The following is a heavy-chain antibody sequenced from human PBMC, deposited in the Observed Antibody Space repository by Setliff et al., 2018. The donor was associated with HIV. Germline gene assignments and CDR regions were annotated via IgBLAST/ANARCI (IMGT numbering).Heavy chain of an antibody. V-gene: IGHV4-31*03. Sequence: SETLSLTCTVSGNSINSGGYYWSWIRHRPGKGLEWIGSIYSSGATYYNPSLKNRLTLSVDTSKNQFSLKLSSVTAADTAVYYCARCAIVLVPAYFDPWGQGTLVTVSS. J-gene: IGHJ5*02. CDR1: GNSINSGGYY. D-gene: IGHD2-2*01. CDR3: ARCAIVLVPAYFDP. CDR2: IYSSGAT.